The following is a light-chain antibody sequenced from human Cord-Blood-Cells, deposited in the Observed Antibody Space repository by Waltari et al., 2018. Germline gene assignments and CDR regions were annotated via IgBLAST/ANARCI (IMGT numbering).Light chain of an antibody. CDR1: QGISNY. Sequence: DIQMTQSPSSMSASVGDRVTLTCRGSQGISNYLAWYQHKPGKVPKLLIYAASTLQTGVPSRFSGSGSGTYFTLTISSLQPEDVATYYCQQYNSAPFTFGPGTKVDIK. V-gene: IGKV1-27*01. CDR3: QQYNSAPFT. J-gene: IGKJ3*01. CDR2: AAS.